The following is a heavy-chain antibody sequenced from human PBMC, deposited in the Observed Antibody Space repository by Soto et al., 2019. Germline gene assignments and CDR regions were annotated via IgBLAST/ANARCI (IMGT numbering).Heavy chain of an antibody. D-gene: IGHD2-15*01. V-gene: IGHV4-61*01. CDR2: IYYSGST. CDR3: ARDLTPPRGYFDY. Sequence: LSLTCTVSGGSVSSGSYYWSWIRQPPGKGLEWIGYIYYSGSTNYNPSLKSRVTISVDTSKNQFSLKLSSVTAADTAVYYCARDLTPPRGYFDYWGQGTLVTVSS. J-gene: IGHJ4*02. CDR1: GGSVSSGSYY.